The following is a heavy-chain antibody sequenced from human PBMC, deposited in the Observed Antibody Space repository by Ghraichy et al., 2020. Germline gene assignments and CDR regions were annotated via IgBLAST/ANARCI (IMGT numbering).Heavy chain of an antibody. CDR1: GGSISSGGYS. CDR3: ARLASEEERFSASSGLGWFDP. CDR2: IYHSGST. V-gene: IGHV4-30-2*01. Sequence: SETLSLTCAVSGGSISSGGYSWSWIRQPPGKGLEWIGYIYHSGSTYYNPSLKSRVTISVDRSKNQFSLKLSSVTAADTAVYYCARLASEEERFSASSGLGWFDPWGQGTLVTVSS. D-gene: IGHD6-25*01. J-gene: IGHJ5*02.